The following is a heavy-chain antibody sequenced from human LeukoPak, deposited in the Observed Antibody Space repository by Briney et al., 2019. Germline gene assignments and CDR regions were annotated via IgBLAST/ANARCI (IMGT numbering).Heavy chain of an antibody. CDR3: ARGAREVVVVITKYYVDF. J-gene: IGHJ4*02. V-gene: IGHV1-8*02. CDR2: MNPNSGNA. CDR1: GYTFTSYG. D-gene: IGHD3-22*01. Sequence: ASVKVSCKASGYTFTSYGISWVRQATGQGLEWMGWMNPNSGNAGYAQKFQGRVTMTRNTSINTAYMEVSSLRSDDSAVYYCARGAREVVVVITKYYVDFWGQGTLVTVSS.